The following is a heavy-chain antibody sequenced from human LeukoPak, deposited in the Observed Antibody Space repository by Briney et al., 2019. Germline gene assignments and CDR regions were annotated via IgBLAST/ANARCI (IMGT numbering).Heavy chain of an antibody. Sequence: PSETLSLTCTVSGGSISSSSYYWGWIRQPPGKGLEWIGSIYYSGSTYYNPSLKGRVTISVDTSKNQFSLKLSSVTAADTAVYYCARDYGVKNWFDPWGQGTLVTVSS. CDR3: ARDYGVKNWFDP. CDR2: IYYSGST. D-gene: IGHD4-17*01. CDR1: GGSISSSSYY. J-gene: IGHJ5*02. V-gene: IGHV4-39*07.